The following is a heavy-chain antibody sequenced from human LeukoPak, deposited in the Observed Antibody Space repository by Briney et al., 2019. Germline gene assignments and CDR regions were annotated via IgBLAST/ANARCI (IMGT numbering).Heavy chain of an antibody. J-gene: IGHJ6*03. CDR1: GFTFSDYS. Sequence: PGRSLRLSCGASGFTFSDYSMNWVRQAPGKGLAWVASITSAGGYRYYADSVKGRFTISRDNAQNSLFLQMNCLRAEDTAVYFCATSGGFVLPNAITGNWYMDVWGRGTTVTVSS. D-gene: IGHD2-2*01. CDR2: ITSAGGYR. V-gene: IGHV3-21*01. CDR3: ATSGGFVLPNAITGNWYMDV.